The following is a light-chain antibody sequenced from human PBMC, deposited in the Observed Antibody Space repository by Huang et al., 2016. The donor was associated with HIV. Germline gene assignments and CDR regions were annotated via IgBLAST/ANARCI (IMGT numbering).Light chain of an antibody. CDR1: QTITNW. Sequence: DIQMTQSTSTLSASVGDRVTITCRASQTITNWLAWYQQKPGKAPKSLIYKASTLETGVPSRFSGSGSGTEFTLTINSMQPDDFATYYCQQYSSWRTFGQGTKVE. CDR2: KAS. CDR3: QQYSSWRT. J-gene: IGKJ1*01. V-gene: IGKV1-5*03.